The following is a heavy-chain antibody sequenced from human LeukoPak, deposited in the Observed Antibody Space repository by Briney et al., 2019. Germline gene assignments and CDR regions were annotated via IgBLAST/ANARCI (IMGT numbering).Heavy chain of an antibody. D-gene: IGHD3-22*01. CDR2: INSDGSST. V-gene: IGHV3-74*01. CDR1: GFTFSRDW. Sequence: PGGSLRLSCVASGFTFSRDWMHWVRQAPGKGLAWVSRINSDGSSTSYTDSVKGRFTISRDNVKNTLYLQMNSLRVEDTAVYYCARDRPGDSSGYGFDYWGQGALVTVSS. CDR3: ARDRPGDSSGYGFDY. J-gene: IGHJ4*02.